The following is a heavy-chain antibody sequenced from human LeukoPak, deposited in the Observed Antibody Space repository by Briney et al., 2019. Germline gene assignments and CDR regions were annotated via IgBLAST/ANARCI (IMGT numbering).Heavy chain of an antibody. CDR3: ARQYYYDSSGYPLDY. D-gene: IGHD3-22*01. CDR2: IYYSGST. V-gene: IGHV4-39*01. J-gene: IGHJ4*02. Sequence: PSETLSLTCTVSGGSISSRSYYWGWIRQPPGKGLEWIGSIYYSGSTYYNPSLKSRVSISVDTSKNQFSLKLNSVTAADTAVYYCARQYYYDSSGYPLDYWGQGTLVTVSS. CDR1: GGSISSRSYY.